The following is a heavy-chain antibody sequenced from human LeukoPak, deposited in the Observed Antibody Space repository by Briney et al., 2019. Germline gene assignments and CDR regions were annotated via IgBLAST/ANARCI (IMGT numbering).Heavy chain of an antibody. J-gene: IGHJ5*02. D-gene: IGHD6-13*01. CDR2: ITNSGSST. V-gene: IGHV3-23*01. CDR3: AKRGEGVSNRWYMNNWFDP. CDR1: GFTFNNYA. Sequence: GGSLRLSCAASGFTFNNYAMNWVRQAPGKGLEWVSTITNSGSSTYYADSVKGRFTISRDNSKNTLYLQMNSLRAEDTAVYYCAKRGEGVSNRWYMNNWFDPWGQGTRVTVSS.